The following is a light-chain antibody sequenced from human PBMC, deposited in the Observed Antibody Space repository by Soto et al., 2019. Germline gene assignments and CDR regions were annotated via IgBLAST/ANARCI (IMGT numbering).Light chain of an antibody. CDR2: DVS. J-gene: IGLJ2*01. CDR1: SSDVGGYNY. CDR3: GAWDSSLSAEV. V-gene: IGLV2-14*01. Sequence: QSALTQPASVSGSPGQSITISCTGTSSDVGGYNYVSWYQQHPGKAPKLMIYDVSNRPSGVSNRFSGSKSGNTASLTISGLQTGDEADYYCGAWDSSLSAEVFGGGTKLTVL.